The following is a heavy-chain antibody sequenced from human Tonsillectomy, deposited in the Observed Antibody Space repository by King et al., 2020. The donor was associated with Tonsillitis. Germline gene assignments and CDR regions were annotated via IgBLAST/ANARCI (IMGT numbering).Heavy chain of an antibody. Sequence: VQLVESGGGLVQPGRSLRLSCTDSGFTFGEYAMSWVRQAPGKGLEGVGFIRSRAYGGTTEYAASVKGRFTISRDDSKIIAYLQMNSLKTEDTAVYYCTRFSTVTSSGYYYFDAFDIWGQGTRVTVSS. CDR2: IRSRAYGGTT. V-gene: IGHV3-49*04. J-gene: IGHJ3*02. CDR1: GFTFGEYA. D-gene: IGHD3-22*01. CDR3: TRFSTVTSSGYYYFDAFDI.